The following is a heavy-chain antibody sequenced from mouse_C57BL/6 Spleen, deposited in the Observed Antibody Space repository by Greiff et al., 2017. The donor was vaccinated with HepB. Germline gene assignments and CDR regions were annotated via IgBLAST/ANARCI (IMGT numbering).Heavy chain of an antibody. Sequence: VQLQQSGAELVRPGASVKLSCTASGFNIKDYYMHWVKQMPEQGLEWIGRNDPEDGDTEYAPQFQGKANMTDDTSSNTAYLQLSSLPSEDTAVYDCTTLGYYGSSFVNWGQGTTLTVAS. CDR1: GFNIKDYY. J-gene: IGHJ2*01. CDR3: TTLGYYGSSFVN. CDR2: NDPEDGDT. V-gene: IGHV14-1*01. D-gene: IGHD1-1*01.